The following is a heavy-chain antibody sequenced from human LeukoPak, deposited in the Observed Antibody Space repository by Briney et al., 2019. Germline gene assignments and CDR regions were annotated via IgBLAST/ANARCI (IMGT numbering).Heavy chain of an antibody. CDR1: GYTFTGYY. CDR3: ARARYGSSLGV. CDR2: MNPNSGNT. J-gene: IGHJ6*02. Sequence: ASVKVSCKASGYTFTGYYMHWVRQAPGQGLEWMGWMNPNSGNTGYAQKFQGRVTMTRNTSISTAYMELSSLRSEDTAVYYCARARYGSSLGVWGQGTTVTVSS. V-gene: IGHV1-8*02. D-gene: IGHD6-13*01.